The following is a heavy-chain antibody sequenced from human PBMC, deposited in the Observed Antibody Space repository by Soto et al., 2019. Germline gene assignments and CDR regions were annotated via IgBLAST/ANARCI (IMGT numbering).Heavy chain of an antibody. CDR1: GGTFSSYA. CDR2: INVGNGNT. V-gene: IGHV1-3*01. Sequence: ASVKVSCKASGGTFSSYAMHWVRQAPGQRPEWMGWINVGNGNTKYSQKFQGRVTITRDTSASTAYMELSSLRSEDTALYYCAREALVGTTTRGFYYGMDVWGQGTTVTVSS. CDR3: AREALVGTTTRGFYYGMDV. D-gene: IGHD1-26*01. J-gene: IGHJ6*02.